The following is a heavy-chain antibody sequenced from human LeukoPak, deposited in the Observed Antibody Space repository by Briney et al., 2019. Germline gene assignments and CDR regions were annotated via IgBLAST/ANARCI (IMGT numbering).Heavy chain of an antibody. CDR1: GFTFDDYA. CDR3: AKDARVTRDAFDI. V-gene: IGHV3-43*02. D-gene: IGHD2-21*02. CDR2: ISGDGGST. Sequence: GGSLRLSCAASGFTFDDYAMHWVRQAPGKGLEWVSLISGDGGSTYYADSVKGRFTISRDNSKNYLYLQMNSLRTEYTALYYCAKDARVTRDAFDIWGQGTMVTVSS. J-gene: IGHJ3*02.